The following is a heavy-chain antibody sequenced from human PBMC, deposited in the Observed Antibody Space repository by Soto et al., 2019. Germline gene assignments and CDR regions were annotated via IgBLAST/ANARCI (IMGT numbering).Heavy chain of an antibody. Sequence: QLQLQESGSRLVKSSETLSLTCDVSGDTISTGGYTWAWIRQPPGKALEWIGPTYHSGNPYYNPSPKRRIIISVDRSKNQLSLKVRSVTAADTAVYYCARGPYGDYVGDFDPWRQGIQVTVSS. V-gene: IGHV4-30-2*01. CDR3: ARGPYGDYVGDFDP. D-gene: IGHD4-17*01. J-gene: IGHJ5*02. CDR2: TYHSGNP. CDR1: GDTISTGGYT.